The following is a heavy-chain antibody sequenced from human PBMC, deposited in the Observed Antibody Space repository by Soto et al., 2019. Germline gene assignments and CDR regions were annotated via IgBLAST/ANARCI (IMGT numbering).Heavy chain of an antibody. CDR3: ARDMAAAYAFDI. J-gene: IGHJ3*02. Sequence: SVKVSCKASGGTFSSYAISWVRQAPGQGLEWMGGIIPIFGTANYAQKFQGRVTITADESTSTAYMELSSLRSEDTAVYYCARDMAAAYAFDIWGQGTMVTVSS. V-gene: IGHV1-69*13. D-gene: IGHD6-13*01. CDR1: GGTFSSYA. CDR2: IIPIFGTA.